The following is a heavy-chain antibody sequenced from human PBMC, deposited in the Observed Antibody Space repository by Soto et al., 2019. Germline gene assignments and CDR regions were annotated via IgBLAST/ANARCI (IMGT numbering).Heavy chain of an antibody. D-gene: IGHD2-21*02. CDR2: IYHSGST. CDR1: SGSISSSNW. CDR3: ARDCGGDCPIDY. J-gene: IGHJ4*02. V-gene: IGHV4-4*02. Sequence: TSETLSLTCAVSSGSISSSNWWSWVRQPPGKGLEWIGEIYHSGSTNYNPSLKSRVTISVDTSKNQFSLKLSSVTAADTAVYYCARDCGGDCPIDYWGQGTLVTVSS.